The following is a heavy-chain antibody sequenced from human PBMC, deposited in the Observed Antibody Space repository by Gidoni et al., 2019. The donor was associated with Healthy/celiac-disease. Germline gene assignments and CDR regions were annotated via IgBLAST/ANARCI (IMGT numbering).Heavy chain of an antibody. Sequence: QVQLLESGGGVVQTGRSVRLSFRAPGFTLCSYRMHWVRQAPGKGLEWVAVISYDGSNKYYADSLKGRFTISRDNSKNTLYLQMNSLRAEDTAVYYCANSFYYDSSGYQLPYDYWGQGTLVTVSS. D-gene: IGHD3-22*01. CDR2: ISYDGSNK. V-gene: IGHV3-30*18. CDR1: GFTLCSYR. J-gene: IGHJ4*02. CDR3: ANSFYYDSSGYQLPYDY.